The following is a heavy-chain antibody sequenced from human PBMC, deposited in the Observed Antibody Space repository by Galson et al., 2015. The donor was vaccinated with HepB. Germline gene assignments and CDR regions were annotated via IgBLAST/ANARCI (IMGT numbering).Heavy chain of an antibody. V-gene: IGHV3-15*07. CDR3: TNLYSSSWPRRDY. J-gene: IGHJ4*02. Sequence: SLRLSCAASGFTFSNAWMNWVRQAPGKGLEWVGRIKSKTDGGTTDYAAPVKGRFTISRDDSKNTLYLQMNSLKTEDTAVYYCTNLYSSSWPRRDYWGQGTLVTVSS. CDR2: IKSKTDGGTT. D-gene: IGHD6-13*01. CDR1: GFTFSNAW.